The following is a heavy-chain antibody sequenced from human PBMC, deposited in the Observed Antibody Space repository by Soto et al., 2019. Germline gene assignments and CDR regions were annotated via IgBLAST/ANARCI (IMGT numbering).Heavy chain of an antibody. Sequence: GALRLSCAASGFTFSSYAMSWVRQAPGKGLEWVSAISGSGGSTYYADSVKGRFTISRDNSKNTLYLQMNSLRAGDTAVYYCAKNPAPIVVVPAASNWFDPWGQGTLVTVSS. CDR2: ISGSGGST. J-gene: IGHJ5*02. CDR1: GFTFSSYA. V-gene: IGHV3-23*01. CDR3: AKNPAPIVVVPAASNWFDP. D-gene: IGHD2-2*01.